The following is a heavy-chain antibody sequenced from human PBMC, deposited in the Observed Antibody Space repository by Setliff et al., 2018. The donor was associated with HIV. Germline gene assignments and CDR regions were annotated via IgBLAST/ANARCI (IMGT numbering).Heavy chain of an antibody. J-gene: IGHJ3*01. CDR3: ARSTLGHTHSFHV. CDR2: IIPIYGTA. CDR1: GDIFSRYG. V-gene: IGHV1-69*13. Sequence: VKVSCKASGDIFSRYGISWVRQAPGQGLEWMGGIIPIYGTANSAQKFQGRVTITADESTSTAYMELSTLRSEDTAVYFCARSTLGHTHSFHVWGQGTVVTVSS. D-gene: IGHD1-26*01.